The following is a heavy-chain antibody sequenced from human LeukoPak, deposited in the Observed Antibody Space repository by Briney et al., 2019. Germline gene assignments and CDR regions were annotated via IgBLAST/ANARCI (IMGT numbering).Heavy chain of an antibody. D-gene: IGHD6-13*01. CDR2: ISSNGGST. Sequence: GGSLRLSCAASGFTFSSYAMHWVRQAPGKGLEYVSAISSNGGSTYYANSVKGRFTISRDNSKNTLYLQMNSLRAEDTAVYYCARVEAAAAYTGDYWGQGTLVTVSS. J-gene: IGHJ4*02. V-gene: IGHV3-64*01. CDR3: ARVEAAAAYTGDY. CDR1: GFTFSSYA.